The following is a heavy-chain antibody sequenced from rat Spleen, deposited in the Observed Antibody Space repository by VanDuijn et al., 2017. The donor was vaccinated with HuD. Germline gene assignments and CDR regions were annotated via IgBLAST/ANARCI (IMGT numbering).Heavy chain of an antibody. D-gene: IGHD1-12*03. J-gene: IGHJ4*01. V-gene: IGHV5S13*01. CDR1: GFTFSHYD. CDR3: ARVDGYYRTMDA. Sequence: EVQLVESNGGLVQPGGSLKLSCAASGFTFSHYDMAWVRQTPTKGLEWVASISTGGGNTYYRDSVKGRFTISRDNAKNTQYLQMDSLRSEDTATYYCARVDGYYRTMDAWGQGASVTVSS. CDR2: ISTGGGNT.